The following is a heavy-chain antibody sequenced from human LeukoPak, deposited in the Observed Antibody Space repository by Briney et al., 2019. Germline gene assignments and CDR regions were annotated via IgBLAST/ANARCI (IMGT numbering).Heavy chain of an antibody. CDR3: ARVAGYSSGDYYYGMDV. CDR2: IYSGGST. J-gene: IGHJ6*02. Sequence: GGSLRLSCAASGFTVSSNYMSWVRQAPGKGLEWVSVIYSGGSTYYADSVKDRFTISRDNSKNTLYLQMNSLRAEDTAVYYCARVAGYSSGDYYYGMDVWGQGTTVTVSS. D-gene: IGHD6-19*01. V-gene: IGHV3-66*01. CDR1: GFTVSSNY.